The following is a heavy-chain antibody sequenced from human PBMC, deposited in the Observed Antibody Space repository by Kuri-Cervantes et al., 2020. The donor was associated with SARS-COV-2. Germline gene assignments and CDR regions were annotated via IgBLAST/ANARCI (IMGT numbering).Heavy chain of an antibody. Sequence: LSCAVYGGSFSAYYWSWIRQPPGKGLEWIGEINHSGSTNYNPSLKSQVTISVDTSKHQLSLKLSSVTAADTAVYYCAGSPGGVFDCWGQGTLVTVSS. CDR1: GGSFSAYY. CDR3: AGSPGGVFDC. J-gene: IGHJ4*02. D-gene: IGHD3-16*01. CDR2: INHSGST. V-gene: IGHV4-34*01.